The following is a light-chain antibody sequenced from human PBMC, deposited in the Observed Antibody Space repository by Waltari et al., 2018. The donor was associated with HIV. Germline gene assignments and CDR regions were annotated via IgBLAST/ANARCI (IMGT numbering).Light chain of an antibody. CDR3: QAWDRSTVI. Sequence: YELTQPPSVSVSPGQTDNLTCSGDKLGQKYAHWYQQKSGQSPVLLIYEDSKRRSGIPERFSGSISGDTATLTISGTQAEDEADYHCQAWDRSTVIFAGGTKLTVL. J-gene: IGLJ2*01. CDR2: EDS. V-gene: IGLV3-1*01. CDR1: KLGQKY.